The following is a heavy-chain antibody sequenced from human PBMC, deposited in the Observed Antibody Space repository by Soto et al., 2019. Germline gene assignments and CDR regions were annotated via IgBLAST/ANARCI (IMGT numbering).Heavy chain of an antibody. D-gene: IGHD3-22*01. CDR2: IYSGGST. CDR3: AREGYYYDSRGYSTLIDY. CDR1: GFTVSSNY. Sequence: GGSLRLSCAASGFTVSSNYMSWVRQAPGKGLEWVSVIYSGGSTYYADSVKGRFTISRDNSKNTLYLQMNSLRAEDTAVYYCAREGYYYDSRGYSTLIDYWGQATLVTVSS. V-gene: IGHV3-53*01. J-gene: IGHJ4*02.